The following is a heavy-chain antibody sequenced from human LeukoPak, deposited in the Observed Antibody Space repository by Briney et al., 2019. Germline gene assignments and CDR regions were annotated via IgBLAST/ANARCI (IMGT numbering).Heavy chain of an antibody. Sequence: PSETLSLTCTVSGGSISSGSYYWSWIRQPAGKGLEWIGRISAGGGTNYNPSLKSRVTISVDTSKNQFSLKLSSVTAADTAVYYCARASVGGAFDIWGQGTMVTVSS. CDR3: ARASVGGAFDI. V-gene: IGHV4-61*02. D-gene: IGHD1-26*01. CDR1: GGSISSGSYY. CDR2: ISAGGGT. J-gene: IGHJ3*02.